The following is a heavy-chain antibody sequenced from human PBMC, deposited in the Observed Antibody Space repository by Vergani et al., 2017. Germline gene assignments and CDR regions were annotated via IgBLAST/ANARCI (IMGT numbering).Heavy chain of an antibody. D-gene: IGHD2-15*01. CDR3: ARPQVVGANNWIDP. V-gene: IGHV3-21*01. CDR1: GFTFSSYS. CDR2: ISSSSSYI. J-gene: IGHJ5*02. Sequence: EVQLVESGGGLVKPGGSLRLSCAASGFTFSSYSMNWVRQAPGKGLEWVSSISSSSSYIYYSDSVKDRFTISRDNAKNSLYLQMNSLRAEDTAVYYCARPQVVGANNWIDPWGQGTLVTVSS.